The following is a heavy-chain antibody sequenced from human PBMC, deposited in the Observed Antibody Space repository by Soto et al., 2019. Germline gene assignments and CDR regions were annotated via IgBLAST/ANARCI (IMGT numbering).Heavy chain of an antibody. CDR2: INPNGGST. CDR3: ARVVPGAEAWFGP. CDR1: GYTFTSYY. D-gene: IGHD2-2*01. J-gene: IGHJ5*02. V-gene: IGHV1-46*01. Sequence: ASVKVSCKASGYTFTSYYMHWVRQAPGQGLEWMGIINPNGGSTRFAQTFQGRVSMTTDTSTTTAYMELRSLRSDDTAVYYCARVVPGAEAWFGPWGQGTLVTVSS.